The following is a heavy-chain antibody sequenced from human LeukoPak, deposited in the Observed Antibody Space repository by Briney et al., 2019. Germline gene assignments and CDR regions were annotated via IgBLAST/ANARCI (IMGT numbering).Heavy chain of an antibody. CDR1: GGSFSGYY. J-gene: IGHJ4*02. D-gene: IGHD1-26*01. V-gene: IGHV4-34*01. CDR2: INHSGST. Sequence: SETLSLTCAVYGGSFSGYYWSWVRQPPGKGLEWIGEINHSGSTNYNPSLKSRVTISVDTSKNQFSLKLSSVTAADTAVYYCARGLGSYYFDYWGQGTLVTVSS. CDR3: ARGLGSYYFDY.